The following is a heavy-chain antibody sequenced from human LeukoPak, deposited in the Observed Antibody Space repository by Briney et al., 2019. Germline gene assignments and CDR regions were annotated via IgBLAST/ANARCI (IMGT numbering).Heavy chain of an antibody. CDR3: ARWAAAGTTGVYYFDY. Sequence: SETLSLTCTVSGGSISGYYCNWIRQPPGKGLEWIGYIYYRGSTNYNPSLKSRVTISLDTSKNQFSLKVTSVTAADTAVYYCARWAAAGTTGVYYFDYWGQGTLVTVSS. J-gene: IGHJ4*02. V-gene: IGHV4-59*01. D-gene: IGHD6-13*01. CDR2: IYYRGST. CDR1: GGSISGYY.